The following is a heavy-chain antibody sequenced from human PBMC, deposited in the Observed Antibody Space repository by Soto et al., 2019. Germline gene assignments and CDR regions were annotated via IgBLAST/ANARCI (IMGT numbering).Heavy chain of an antibody. CDR3: ARGVTRPFDAFDI. V-gene: IGHV1-69*13. CDR2: IIPIFGTA. J-gene: IGHJ3*02. CDR1: GGTFSSYA. Sequence: ASVKVSCKASGGTFSSYAISWVRQAPGQGLEWMGGIIPIFGTANYAQKFQGRVTITADESTSTAYMELSSLRSEDTAVYYCARGVTRPFDAFDIWGQGTMVTVS. D-gene: IGHD6-6*01.